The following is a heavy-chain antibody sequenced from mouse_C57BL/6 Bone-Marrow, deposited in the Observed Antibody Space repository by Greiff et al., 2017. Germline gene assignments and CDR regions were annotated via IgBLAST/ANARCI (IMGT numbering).Heavy chain of an antibody. D-gene: IGHD2-5*01. CDR1: GYTFTSYG. CDR2: IYPRSGNT. V-gene: IGHV1-81*01. CDR3: AGGSYYSIGGFDY. J-gene: IGHJ2*01. Sequence: VKVVESGAELARPGASVKLSCKASGYTFTSYGISWVKQRTGQGLEWIGEIYPRSGNTYYNEKFKGKATLTADKSSSTAYMELRSLTSEDSAVYFCAGGSYYSIGGFDYWGQGTTLTVSS.